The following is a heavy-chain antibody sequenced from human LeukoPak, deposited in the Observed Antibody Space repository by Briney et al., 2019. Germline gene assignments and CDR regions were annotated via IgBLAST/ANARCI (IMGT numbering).Heavy chain of an antibody. CDR3: TTDQLGTDVLDY. CDR1: GFHFSSYS. J-gene: IGHJ4*02. V-gene: IGHV3-15*01. D-gene: IGHD3-10*01. Sequence: GDSLRLSCAASGFHFSSYSMNWLRQAPGQGLEWVGRIKSKTDGGTTNYAAPVKGRFTISIDDSKNTLYLKMNSLKTEDTAVYYCTTDQLGTDVLDYWGQGTLVTVSS. CDR2: IKSKTDGGTT.